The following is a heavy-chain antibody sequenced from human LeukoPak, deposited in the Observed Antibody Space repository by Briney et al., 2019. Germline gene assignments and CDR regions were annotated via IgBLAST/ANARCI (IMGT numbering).Heavy chain of an antibody. V-gene: IGHV1-46*01. CDR1: GYTFTSYY. D-gene: IGHD3-10*01. CDR2: INPSGGST. CDR3: AATFYGSRSYYSGGFDY. Sequence: GASVKVSCKASGYTFTSYYMHWVRQAPGQGLEWMGIINPSGGSTSYAQKFQGRVTMTRDTSTSTVYMELSSLRSEDTAVYYCAATFYGSRSYYSGGFDYWGQGTLVTVSS. J-gene: IGHJ4*02.